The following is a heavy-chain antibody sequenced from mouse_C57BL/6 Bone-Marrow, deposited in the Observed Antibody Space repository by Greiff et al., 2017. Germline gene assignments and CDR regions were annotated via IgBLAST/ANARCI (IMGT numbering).Heavy chain of an antibody. CDR3: ARGWGIRRYFDV. D-gene: IGHD3-3*01. CDR2: IYPRSGNT. V-gene: IGHV1-81*01. J-gene: IGHJ1*03. CDR1: GYTFTSYG. Sequence: QVQLKQSGAELARPGASVKLSCKASGYTFTSYGISWVKQRTGQGLEWIGEIYPRSGNTYYNEKFKGKATLTADKSSSTAYMELRSLTSEDSAVYFCARGWGIRRYFDVWGTGTTVTVSS.